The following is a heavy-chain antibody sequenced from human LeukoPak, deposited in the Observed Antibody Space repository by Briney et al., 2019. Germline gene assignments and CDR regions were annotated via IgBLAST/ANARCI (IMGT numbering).Heavy chain of an antibody. V-gene: IGHV5-10-1*01. Sequence: GESLKISCKGSGYSFTSYWISWVRQMPGKGLEWMGRIDPSDSYTNYSPSFQGHVTISADKSISTAYLQWSSLKASDTAMYYCGRHGADYDILTGYYHYYYYGMDVWGQGTTVTVSS. CDR2: IDPSDSYT. CDR3: GRHGADYDILTGYYHYYYYGMDV. J-gene: IGHJ6*02. D-gene: IGHD3-9*01. CDR1: GYSFTSYW.